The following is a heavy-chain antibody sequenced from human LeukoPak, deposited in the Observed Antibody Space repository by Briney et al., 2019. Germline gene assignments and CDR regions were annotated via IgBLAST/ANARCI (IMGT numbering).Heavy chain of an antibody. J-gene: IGHJ4*02. V-gene: IGHV3-74*01. CDR3: ARDGSLPDY. Sequence: GGSLRLSCAASGFTFSNYWMHWVRQTPGEGLVRVSRIISDGSSTSYADSVKGRFTISRDNAKNTLYLQMNSLRAEDTAVYYCARDGSLPDYWGQGTLVTVSS. CDR2: IISDGSST. CDR1: GFTFSNYW.